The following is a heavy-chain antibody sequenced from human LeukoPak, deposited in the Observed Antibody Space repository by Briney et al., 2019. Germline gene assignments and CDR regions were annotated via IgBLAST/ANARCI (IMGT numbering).Heavy chain of an antibody. V-gene: IGHV5-51*01. CDR3: ARGLWFGELIMENWFDP. J-gene: IGHJ5*02. D-gene: IGHD3-10*01. CDR1: GYSVTSYW. CDR2: IYPGDSDT. Sequence: GESLKISCKGSGYSVTSYWIGWVRQMPGKGLEWMGIIYPGDSDTRYSPSFQGQVTISADKSISTAYLQWSSLKASDTAMYYCARGLWFGELIMENWFDPWGQGTLVTVSS.